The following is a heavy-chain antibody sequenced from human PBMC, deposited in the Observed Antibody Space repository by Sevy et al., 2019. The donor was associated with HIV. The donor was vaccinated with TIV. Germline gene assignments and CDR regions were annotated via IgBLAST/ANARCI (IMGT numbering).Heavy chain of an antibody. CDR1: GFTFTTYA. CDR3: AKGARFNTVFGVVVYYFDY. Sequence: GGSLRLSCAASGFTFTTYAMSWVRQAPGTGLDWVSAISGSGGSTYYADSVKGRFTISRDNSKNTRYLQMNSLRAEDTAVYYCAKGARFNTVFGVVVYYFDYWGQGTLVTVSS. V-gene: IGHV3-23*01. D-gene: IGHD3-3*01. J-gene: IGHJ4*02. CDR2: ISGSGGST.